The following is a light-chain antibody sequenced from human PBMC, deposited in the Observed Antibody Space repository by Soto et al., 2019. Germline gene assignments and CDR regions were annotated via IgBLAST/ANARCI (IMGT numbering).Light chain of an antibody. CDR1: QTVRNNY. CDR3: QQYNNWPSWT. Sequence: EFVLTQSPGTLSLSPGERATLSCRASQTVRNNYLAWYQQKPGQAPRLLIYDASSRATGIPDRFSGGGSGTDFTLTISSLQSEDFAVYYCQQYNNWPSWTFGQGTKVDIK. J-gene: IGKJ1*01. CDR2: DAS. V-gene: IGKV3D-20*02.